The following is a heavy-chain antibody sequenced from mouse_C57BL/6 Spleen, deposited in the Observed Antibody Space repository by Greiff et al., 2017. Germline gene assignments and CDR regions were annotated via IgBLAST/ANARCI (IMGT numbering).Heavy chain of an antibody. D-gene: IGHD2-3*01. Sequence: QVQLQQPGAELVKPGASVKMSCKASGYTFTSYWITWVKPRPGQGLEWIGDIYPGSGSTNYNEKFKSKATLTVDPSSSTAYMQLSSLTSEDSAVYYCAREGIYDGYYHFDYWGQGTTLTVSS. J-gene: IGHJ2*01. CDR1: GYTFTSYW. V-gene: IGHV1-55*01. CDR2: IYPGSGST. CDR3: AREGIYDGYYHFDY.